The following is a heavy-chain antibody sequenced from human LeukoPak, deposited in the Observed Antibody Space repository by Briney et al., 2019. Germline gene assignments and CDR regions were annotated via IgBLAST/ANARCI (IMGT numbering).Heavy chain of an antibody. D-gene: IGHD1-26*01. J-gene: IGHJ4*02. CDR1: GFTFDDYA. CDR3: AKEVELRAYFDY. Sequence: PGRSLRLSCAASGFTFDDYAMHWVRQAPGKGLEWVSGINWNSGSIGYADSVKGRFTISRDNAKNSLYLQMNSLRAEDTALYYCAKEVELRAYFDYWGQGTLVTVSS. CDR2: INWNSGSI. V-gene: IGHV3-9*01.